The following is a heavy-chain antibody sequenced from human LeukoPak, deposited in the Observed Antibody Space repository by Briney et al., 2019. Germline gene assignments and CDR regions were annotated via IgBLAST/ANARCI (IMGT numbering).Heavy chain of an antibody. D-gene: IGHD3-10*01. J-gene: IGHJ4*02. CDR2: INAYNGNT. V-gene: IGHV1-18*04. CDR1: GYTFTSYG. CDR3: AREKMVRGVKDLDY. Sequence: ASVKVSCKASGYTFTSYGISWVRQAPGQGLEWMGWINAYNGNTNYAQKLQGRVTMTTDTSTSTAYMELRSLRSDDTAVYYCAREKMVRGVKDLDYWGQGTLVTVSS.